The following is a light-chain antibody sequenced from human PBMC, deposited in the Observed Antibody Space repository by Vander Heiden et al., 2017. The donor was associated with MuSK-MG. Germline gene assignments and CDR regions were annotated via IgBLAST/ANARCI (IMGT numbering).Light chain of an antibody. Sequence: EVVMTQSPATLSVSPGERATLSCRASQGVNTNLAWYQQKPGQAPRLLIYAASTRATGIPARFSGSGYWTEFTLTISGLQSEDFAIYYCQQDNNWPPVTFGQGTRVEIK. CDR3: QQDNNWPPVT. CDR1: QGVNTN. CDR2: AAS. V-gene: IGKV3-15*01. J-gene: IGKJ1*01.